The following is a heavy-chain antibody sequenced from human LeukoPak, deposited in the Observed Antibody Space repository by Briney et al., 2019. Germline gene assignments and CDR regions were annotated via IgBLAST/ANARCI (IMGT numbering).Heavy chain of an antibody. Sequence: PSETLSLTCTVSGGSITGYYWSWIRQPPGRGLEWIGYVHFSGTTSFNPSLKSRVTISVDTSKNQFSLKLSSVTAADTAVYYCARAHTLYYDFWSGYYKTNWFDPWGQGTLVTVSS. CDR3: ARAHTLYYDFWSGYYKTNWFDP. J-gene: IGHJ5*02. CDR1: GGSITGYY. CDR2: VHFSGTT. V-gene: IGHV4-59*12. D-gene: IGHD3-3*01.